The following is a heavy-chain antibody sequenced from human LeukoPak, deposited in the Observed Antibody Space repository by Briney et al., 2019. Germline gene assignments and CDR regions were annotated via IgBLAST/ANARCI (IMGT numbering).Heavy chain of an antibody. D-gene: IGHD3-3*01. CDR2: IYTSGST. CDR1: GGSISSYY. Sequence: SETLSLTCTVSGGSISSYYWSWIRQPAGKGLEWIGRIYTSGSTNYNPPLKSRVTMSVDTSKNQFSLKLSSVTAADTAVYYCARSCKYYDFWSGSDYGMDVWGQGTTVTVSS. J-gene: IGHJ6*02. V-gene: IGHV4-4*07. CDR3: ARSCKYYDFWSGSDYGMDV.